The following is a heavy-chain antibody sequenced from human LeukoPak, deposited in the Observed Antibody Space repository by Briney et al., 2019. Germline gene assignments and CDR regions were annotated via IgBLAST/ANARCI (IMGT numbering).Heavy chain of an antibody. J-gene: IGHJ6*03. D-gene: IGHD6-19*01. CDR3: ARVRDSSGWYLIGAVDYYYYYMDV. CDR1: GFTFSNYA. Sequence: PGGSLRLSCAASGFTFSNYAMNWVRQAPGKGLEWVSGITDSGGSTYYADSVKGRFTISRDNSKNTLYLQMNSLRAEDTAVYYCARVRDSSGWYLIGAVDYYYYYMDVWGKGTTVTVSS. V-gene: IGHV3-23*01. CDR2: ITDSGGST.